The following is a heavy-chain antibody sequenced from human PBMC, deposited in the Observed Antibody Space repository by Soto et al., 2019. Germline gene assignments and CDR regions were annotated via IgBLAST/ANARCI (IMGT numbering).Heavy chain of an antibody. V-gene: IGHV3-23*01. J-gene: IGHJ6*03. CDR3: AKRHYAYEPGFDYMDV. CDR1: GFTFTSYG. D-gene: IGHD3-16*01. CDR2: ISGSGGST. Sequence: GGSLRLSCAASGFTFTSYGMSWVRQAPGKGQEWVSAISGSGGSTYYADPEKGRFTISTDNFKNTIYLQMNSLRAEDTALYYCAKRHYAYEPGFDYMDVWGKGTTVTVSS.